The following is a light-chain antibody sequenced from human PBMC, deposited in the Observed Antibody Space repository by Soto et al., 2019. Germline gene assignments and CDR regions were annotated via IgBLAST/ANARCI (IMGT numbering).Light chain of an antibody. CDR2: DDT. V-gene: IGLV3-21*02. Sequence: SYELTQPPSLSVDPGQTARLTCGGNNIGIKTVHWYQRRPGQAPLLVVYDDTERPSGIPERFSGSNSGNTATLTVSRVEAGDEADYYCQVWDGGRCHALFGGGTQLTVL. CDR3: QVWDGGRCHAL. CDR1: NIGIKT. J-gene: IGLJ2*01.